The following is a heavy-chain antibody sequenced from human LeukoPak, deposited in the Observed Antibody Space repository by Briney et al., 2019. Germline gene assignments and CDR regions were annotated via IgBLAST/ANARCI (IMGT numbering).Heavy chain of an antibody. V-gene: IGHV4-59*11. Sequence: PSETLSLTCTVSGGSISSLYWSWIRQPPGKGLEWIGNIHNSGSTNYNPSLKSRVTISLDTAKNQLSLRLNSVTAADTAVDYCGRESLGGPCSRTGCVQYTRVDPWGQGNLVTVSS. CDR2: IHNSGST. D-gene: IGHD2-2*01. CDR3: GRESLGGPCSRTGCVQYTRVDP. CDR1: GGSISSLY. J-gene: IGHJ5*02.